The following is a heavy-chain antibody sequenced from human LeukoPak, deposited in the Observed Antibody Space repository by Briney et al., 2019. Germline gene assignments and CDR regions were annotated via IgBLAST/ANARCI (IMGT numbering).Heavy chain of an antibody. D-gene: IGHD4-23*01. CDR1: GFTFSSYW. V-gene: IGHV3-74*01. CDR3: ARGRPHGNDY. CDR2: IASDGSST. J-gene: IGHJ4*02. Sequence: GGSLRLSCAASGFTFSSYWMNWVRQAPGKGLVWVSRIASDGSSTTYADSVKGRFSISRDNAKNTLYLQMNSLRVEDTAVYYCARGRPHGNDYWGQGTLVTVS.